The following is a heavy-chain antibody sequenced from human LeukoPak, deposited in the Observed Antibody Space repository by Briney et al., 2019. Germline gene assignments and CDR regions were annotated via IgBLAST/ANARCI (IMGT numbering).Heavy chain of an antibody. J-gene: IGHJ5*02. D-gene: IGHD6-13*01. CDR3: ARGSSSWSHEFDP. CDR2: IYYSGST. V-gene: IGHV4-39*01. CDR1: GGSISSSSNY. Sequence: PSETLSLTCTVSGGSISSSSNYWGWIRQPPGKGLEWIGSIYYSGSTYYNPSLKSRVTISVDTSKNQFSLKLSSVPAADTAVYYCARGSSSWSHEFDPWGQGTLVTVSS.